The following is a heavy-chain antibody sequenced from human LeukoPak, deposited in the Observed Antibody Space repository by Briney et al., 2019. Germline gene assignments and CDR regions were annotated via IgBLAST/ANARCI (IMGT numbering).Heavy chain of an antibody. J-gene: IGHJ4*02. CDR1: GFTFSSYG. CDR2: LSGSDGSTDGSA. V-gene: IGHV3-23*01. CDR3: AKGLRGERLADFDY. D-gene: IGHD3-10*01. Sequence: AGVSLRLSCAASGFTFSSYGMHWVRQAPGKGLEWVSGLSGSDGSTDGSAYYADSVRGRFTISRDNSKNTLYLQMNSLRAEDTAIYYCAKGLRGERLADFDYWGQGTLVTVSS.